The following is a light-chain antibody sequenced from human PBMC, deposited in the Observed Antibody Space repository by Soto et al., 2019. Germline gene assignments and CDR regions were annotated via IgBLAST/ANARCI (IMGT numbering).Light chain of an antibody. Sequence: EIVLTQSPPNLALSPWELATLSCRASQSVSSYLAWYQQKPGQANRLLIYGASTRATGIPARFSGSGSGTEFTLTISSLQPDEFATYYCQKYNSYSWTFGNGNKVDIK. CDR2: GAS. CDR3: QKYNSYSWT. CDR1: QSVSSY. J-gene: IGKJ1*01. V-gene: IGKV3-15*01.